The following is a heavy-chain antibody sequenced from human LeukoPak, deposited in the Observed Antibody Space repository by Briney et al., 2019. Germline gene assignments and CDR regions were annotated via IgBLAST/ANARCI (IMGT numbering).Heavy chain of an antibody. V-gene: IGHV3-30-3*01. CDR3: ARGSYGNNWFDP. CDR1: GFTFSSYA. D-gene: IGHD5-18*01. CDR2: ISYDGSNE. J-gene: IGHJ5*02. Sequence: GGSLRLSCAASGFTFSSYAMHWVRQAPGKGLEWVAVISYDGSNEYYADSVKGRFTISRDNSKNTLYLQMNSLRAEDTAVYYCARGSYGNNWFDPWGQGTLVTVSS.